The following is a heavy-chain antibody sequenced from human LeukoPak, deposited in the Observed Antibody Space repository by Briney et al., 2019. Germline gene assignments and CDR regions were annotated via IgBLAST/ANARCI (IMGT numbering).Heavy chain of an antibody. CDR2: ISSDGSNK. Sequence: GRSLRLSCAASGFTFSSYVMHWVRQDPGKGLEWVALISSDGSNKYYADSVKGRFTISRENSKNTLYLQMNSLRAEDTASYYCAKHRQQWLAYYFDCWGQGTLVTVSS. J-gene: IGHJ4*02. CDR3: AKHRQQWLAYYFDC. V-gene: IGHV3-30*18. D-gene: IGHD6-19*01. CDR1: GFTFSSYV.